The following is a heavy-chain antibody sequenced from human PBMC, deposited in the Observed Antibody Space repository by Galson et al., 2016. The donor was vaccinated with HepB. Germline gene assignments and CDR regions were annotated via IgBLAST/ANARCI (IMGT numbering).Heavy chain of an antibody. J-gene: IGHJ4*02. CDR2: ISYDGSIK. CDR1: GFIFSSYG. Sequence: SLRLSCAASGFIFSSYGMHWVRQAPGKGMEWVAVISYDGSIKNYADSVKGRFTISRDNSKNTLYLQMHSLRAEDTAVYYCARDLMWDYVWGSYRPLDYWGQGTLVTVSS. D-gene: IGHD3-16*02. CDR3: ARDLMWDYVWGSYRPLDY. V-gene: IGHV3-30*12.